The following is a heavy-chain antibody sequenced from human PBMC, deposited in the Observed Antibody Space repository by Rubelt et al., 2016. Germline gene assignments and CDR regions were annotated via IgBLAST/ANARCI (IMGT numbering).Heavy chain of an antibody. CDR3: ATQGYCSSTSCYGAY. CDR2: ISSSSSTI. J-gene: IGHJ4*02. V-gene: IGHV3-48*02. CDR1: GFTSSSYS. Sequence: EVQLVESGGGLVQPGGSLRLSCAASGFTSSSYSMNWVRQAPGKGLEWVSYISSSSSTIYYADSVKGRFTISRDNAKNSLYLQMNSLGDEETAVYYCATQGYCSSTSCYGAYWGQGTLVTVSS. D-gene: IGHD2-2*01.